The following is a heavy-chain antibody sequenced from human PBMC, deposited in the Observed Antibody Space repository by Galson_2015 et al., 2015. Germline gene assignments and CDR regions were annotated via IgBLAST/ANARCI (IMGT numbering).Heavy chain of an antibody. CDR2: IKQDGSEK. D-gene: IGHD1-26*01. CDR1: GFTFSSYW. V-gene: IGHV3-7*01. J-gene: IGHJ4*02. Sequence: SLRLSCAASGFTFSSYWMSWVRQAPGKGLEWVANIKQDGSEKYYVDSVKGRFTISRDNAKNSLYLQMNSLRAEDTAVYYCARVKVGATDYFDYWGQGTLVTVSS. CDR3: ARVKVGATDYFDY.